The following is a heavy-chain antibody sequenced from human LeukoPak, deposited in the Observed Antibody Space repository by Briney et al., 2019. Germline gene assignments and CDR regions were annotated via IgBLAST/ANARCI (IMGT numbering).Heavy chain of an antibody. Sequence: SVKLFCTASGGTFSSCAISWARQAHGPGLEWMGRIVPIFGIANYAQKFQGRVTITADKSTSTAYMELSSLRSEDTAVYYCARGYCSSTSCYYWFDPWGQGTLVTVSS. CDR3: ARGYCSSTSCYYWFDP. CDR2: IVPIFGIA. CDR1: GGTFSSCA. D-gene: IGHD2-2*01. V-gene: IGHV1-69*04. J-gene: IGHJ5*02.